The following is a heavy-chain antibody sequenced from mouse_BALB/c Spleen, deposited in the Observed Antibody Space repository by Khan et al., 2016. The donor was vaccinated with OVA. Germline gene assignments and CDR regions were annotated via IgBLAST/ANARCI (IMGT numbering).Heavy chain of an antibody. Sequence: QVQLQQSGAELAKPGASVKMSCKASGYTFTNYWMNWVKQRPGQGLEWIGYINPTSGYTDYNDKFKDRVTLSVDKSSSTAYMQLSSLKSEDSAVYYCTRDRIDYGGQGTTLTVSS. CDR1: GYTFTNYW. J-gene: IGHJ2*01. CDR2: INPTSGYT. CDR3: TRDRIDY. V-gene: IGHV1-7*01.